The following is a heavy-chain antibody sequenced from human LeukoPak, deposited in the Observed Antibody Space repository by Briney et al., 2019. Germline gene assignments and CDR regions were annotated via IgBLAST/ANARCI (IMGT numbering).Heavy chain of an antibody. D-gene: IGHD3-10*01. J-gene: IGHJ6*03. CDR3: AKARGYYGSGDFYKDYYYYYMDV. CDR1: GYSIGSGYY. V-gene: IGHV4-38-2*02. Sequence: PSETLSLTCTVSGYSIGSGYYWGWIRQPPGKGLEWIGEINHSGSTNYNPSLKSRVTISVDTSKNQVFLRLRSVTAADTALYYCAKARGYYGSGDFYKDYYYYYMDVWGKGTTVTVSS. CDR2: INHSGST.